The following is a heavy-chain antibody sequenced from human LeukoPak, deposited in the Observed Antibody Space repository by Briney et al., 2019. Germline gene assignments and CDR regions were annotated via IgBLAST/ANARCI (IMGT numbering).Heavy chain of an antibody. D-gene: IGHD3-22*01. Sequence: SETLSLTCTVSGGSISSYYWSWIRQPPGKGLEWIGYIYYTGSTNYNPSLQSRVTTSVDTSKNQFSLKLGSVTAADTAVYYCARQHSSGYYYFDYWGQGPLVTVSS. J-gene: IGHJ4*02. CDR3: ARQHSSGYYYFDY. V-gene: IGHV4-59*08. CDR1: GGSISSYY. CDR2: IYYTGST.